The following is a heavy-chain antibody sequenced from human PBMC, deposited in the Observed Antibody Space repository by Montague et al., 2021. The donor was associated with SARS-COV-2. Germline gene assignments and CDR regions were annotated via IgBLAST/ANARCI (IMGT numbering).Heavy chain of an antibody. CDR3: ASSYDSTGHVGY. V-gene: IGHV4-38-2*02. D-gene: IGHD3-22*01. CDR1: GLPISADYC. J-gene: IGHJ4*02. Sequence: SETLSLTCTVSGLPISADYCWGWIRQPPGGGVGWGGGIYHGGSNYYNSSLRSRVTISVDTSKNQFSLMLSSVTAAATASYYCASSYDSTGHVGYWGQGTLVTVPS. CDR2: IYHGGSN.